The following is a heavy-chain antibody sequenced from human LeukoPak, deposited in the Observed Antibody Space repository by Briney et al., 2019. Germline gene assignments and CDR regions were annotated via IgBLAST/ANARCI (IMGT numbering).Heavy chain of an antibody. V-gene: IGHV3-21*01. CDR2: IISSGTSI. Sequence: PGGSLRLFCVASGFTISSYSMNWVRRAPGKGLEWVSSIISSGTSIYYADSVKGRFTISRDNAKNSVYLQMNSLRAEDTAVYYCARDSYYYDSSGPQVWGQGTLVTVSS. D-gene: IGHD3-22*01. J-gene: IGHJ4*02. CDR3: ARDSYYYDSSGPQV. CDR1: GFTISSYS.